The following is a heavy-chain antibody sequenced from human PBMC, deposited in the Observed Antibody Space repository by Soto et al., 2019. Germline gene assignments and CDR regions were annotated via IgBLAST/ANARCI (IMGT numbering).Heavy chain of an antibody. CDR1: GYSFTSYW. CDR3: ARHPLNDVGGSVAY. V-gene: IGHV5-10-1*01. CDR2: IDPSDSYT. J-gene: IGHJ4*02. Sequence: PGAALKISCKASGYSFTSYWISWVRHMPGKGLGWMGRIDPSDSYTNYSPSFQGHVTISADKAISTAYLQWSSLKVSDTAMDYCARHPLNDVGGSVAYWPQGTLVTVTA. D-gene: IGHD3-16*01.